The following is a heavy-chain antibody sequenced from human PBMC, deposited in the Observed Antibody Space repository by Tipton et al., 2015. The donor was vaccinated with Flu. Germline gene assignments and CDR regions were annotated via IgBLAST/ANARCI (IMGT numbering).Heavy chain of an antibody. CDR2: ISGSGGST. CDR3: AKDSYNYDSSGHYYS. J-gene: IGHJ4*02. CDR1: GFTFSSYA. V-gene: IGHV3-23*01. Sequence: SLRLSCAASGFTFSSYAMSWVRQAPEKGLEWVSSISGSGGSTYDADSVKGRFTISRDNAKNTLYLQMNSLRVEDTAVYYCAKDSYNYDSSGHYYSWGQGTLVTVSS. D-gene: IGHD3-22*01.